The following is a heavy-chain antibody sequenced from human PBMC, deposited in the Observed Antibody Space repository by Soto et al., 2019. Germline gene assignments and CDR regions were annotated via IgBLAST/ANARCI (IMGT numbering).Heavy chain of an antibody. J-gene: IGHJ6*02. D-gene: IGHD3-10*01. CDR2: IYNSGST. Sequence: SETLSLTCTVSGGSISSYYWSWIRRPPGKGLEWIGYIYNSGSTHSNPSLQSRVTISVGTSKNQFSLKLSSVTAADTGIYYCARARITMVREVIKYNMDVWGQGTTVTVS. V-gene: IGHV4-59*01. CDR1: GGSISSYY. CDR3: ARARITMVREVIKYNMDV.